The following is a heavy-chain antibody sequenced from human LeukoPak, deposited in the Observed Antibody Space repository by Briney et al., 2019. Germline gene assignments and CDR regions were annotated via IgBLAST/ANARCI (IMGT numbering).Heavy chain of an antibody. J-gene: IGHJ4*02. V-gene: IGHV4-39*01. CDR2: IYYSGST. CDR3: ARLPSDSSGWYRFDY. CDR1: GGSISSSSYY. D-gene: IGHD6-19*01. Sequence: SETLSLTCTVSGGSISSSSYYWGWIRQPPGKGLAWIVSIYYSGSTYYNPSLKSRVTISVDTSKKQFSLKLSSVTAADTAVYYCARLPSDSSGWYRFDYWGQGTLVIVS.